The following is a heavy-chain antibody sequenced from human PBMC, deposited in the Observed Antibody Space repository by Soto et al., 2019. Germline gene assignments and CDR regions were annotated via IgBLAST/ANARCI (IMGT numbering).Heavy chain of an antibody. CDR1: GGSFSGYY. Sequence: PSETLSLTCAVYGGSFSGYYWSWIRQPPGKGLEWIGEINHSGSTNYNPSLKSRVTISVDTSKNQFSLKLSSVTAADTAVYYCARGPGGLDSSWYPIWGGYYGMDVWGQGTTVTVYS. J-gene: IGHJ6*02. V-gene: IGHV4-34*01. CDR2: INHSGST. D-gene: IGHD6-13*01. CDR3: ARGPGGLDSSWYPIWGGYYGMDV.